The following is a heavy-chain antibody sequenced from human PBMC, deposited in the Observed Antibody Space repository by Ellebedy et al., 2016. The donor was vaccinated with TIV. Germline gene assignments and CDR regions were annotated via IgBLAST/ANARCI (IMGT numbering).Heavy chain of an antibody. CDR1: GGTISSGDYF. V-gene: IGHV4-39*07. CDR2: IDQSGIT. CDR3: ARLGGNYCGGDCGL. J-gene: IGHJ4*02. Sequence: SETLSLTXTVSGGTISSGDYFWRWIRQPPGKGLEWRGEIDQSGITRYKPSLRSRVTVSVDTSKNQFSLKLTSVTAADTAVYYCARLGGNYCGGDCGLWGQGTLVTVSS. D-gene: IGHD2-21*02.